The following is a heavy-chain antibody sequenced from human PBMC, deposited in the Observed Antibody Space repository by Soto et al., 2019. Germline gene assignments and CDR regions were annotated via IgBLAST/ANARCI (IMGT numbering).Heavy chain of an antibody. D-gene: IGHD2-15*01. V-gene: IGHV3-74*01. CDR1: GFTFTSYW. CDR3: SREASKCDSD. J-gene: IGHJ4*02. CDR2: IKFDGSLT. Sequence: GGSLRLSCVASGFTFTSYWMHWVRQAPGKGLVWVSRIKFDGSLTNYADSVKGRFSVSRDNAKNTLYLQMNSLRAEDKAVYYCSREASKCDSDWGQGT.